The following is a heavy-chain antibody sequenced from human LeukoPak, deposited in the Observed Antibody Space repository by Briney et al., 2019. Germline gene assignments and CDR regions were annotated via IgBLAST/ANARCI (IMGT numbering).Heavy chain of an antibody. V-gene: IGHV3-11*01. D-gene: IGHD3-22*01. Sequence: GGSLRLSCAASGFTFSDHYMSWIRQAPGKGLEWVSYISSSGSTIYYADSVKGRFTISRDNAKNSLYLQMDSLRAEDTAVYYCARVYDSSGYYTFYYYGMDVWGQGTTVTVSS. CDR3: ARVYDSSGYYTFYYYGMDV. J-gene: IGHJ6*02. CDR2: ISSSGSTI. CDR1: GFTFSDHY.